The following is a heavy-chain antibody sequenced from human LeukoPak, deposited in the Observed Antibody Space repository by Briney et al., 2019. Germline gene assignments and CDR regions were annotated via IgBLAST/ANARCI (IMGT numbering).Heavy chain of an antibody. J-gene: IGHJ4*02. CDR2: ISYSGST. Sequence: SETLSLTCTVSSGAISSSSYYWGWIRQPPGKGLEWIGSISYSGSTDYNPSLKSRVTISVDTSKNRFSLRLSSVTAADTAVYYCARHSGSYLYYFDFWGQGALVTVSS. CDR3: ARHSGSYLYYFDF. CDR1: SGAISSSSYY. V-gene: IGHV4-39*01. D-gene: IGHD1-26*01.